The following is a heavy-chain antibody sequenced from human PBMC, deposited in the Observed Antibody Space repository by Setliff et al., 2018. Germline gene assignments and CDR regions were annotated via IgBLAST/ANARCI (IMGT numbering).Heavy chain of an antibody. Sequence: GGSLRLPCEASGFTFRGSSKNWVRQAPGQGLEWVSSISRSSTYIYYADSMKGRFTISRDNAKNSLYLQMNSLRAEDTAVYYCARARQSGSWFPFDAFHIWGQGTMVTVSS. CDR1: GFTFRGSS. CDR2: ISRSSTYI. CDR3: ARARQSGSWFPFDAFHI. V-gene: IGHV3-21*01. J-gene: IGHJ3*02. D-gene: IGHD6-13*01.